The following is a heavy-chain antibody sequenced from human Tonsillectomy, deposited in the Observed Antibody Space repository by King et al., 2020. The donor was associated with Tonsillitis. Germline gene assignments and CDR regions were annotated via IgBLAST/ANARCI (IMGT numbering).Heavy chain of an antibody. CDR3: ARHAITMVRGDHNWFDP. CDR2: FSYSGST. V-gene: IGHV4-39*07. J-gene: IGHJ5*02. Sequence: LQLQESGPGLVKPSETLSLTCTVSGGSISSSSYYWGWIRQPPGQGLEWIGSFSYSGSTYYNPSLKSRVTISVDTSKNQFSLKLSSVTAADTAVYYCARHAITMVRGDHNWFDPWGQGTLVTVSS. CDR1: GGSISSSSYY. D-gene: IGHD3-10*01.